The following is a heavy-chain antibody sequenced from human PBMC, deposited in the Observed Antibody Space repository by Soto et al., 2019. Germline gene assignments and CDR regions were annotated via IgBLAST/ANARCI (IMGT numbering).Heavy chain of an antibody. CDR2: IYYSGST. J-gene: IGHJ6*02. CDR1: GGSISSSSYY. Sequence: SETLSLTCTVSGGSISSSSYYWGWIRQPPGKGLEWIGSIYYSGSTYYNPSLKSRVTISVDTSKNQFSLKLSSVTAADTAVYYCASKNPLWFGELLRPVRYGMDVWGQGTTVTVSS. CDR3: ASKNPLWFGELLRPVRYGMDV. V-gene: IGHV4-39*01. D-gene: IGHD3-10*01.